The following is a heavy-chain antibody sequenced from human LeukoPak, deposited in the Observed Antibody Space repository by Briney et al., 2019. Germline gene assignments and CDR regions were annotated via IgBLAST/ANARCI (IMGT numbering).Heavy chain of an antibody. D-gene: IGHD2-15*01. V-gene: IGHV3-74*01. CDR3: ARDLGPHGGSPGGY. Sequence: GGSLRLSCEASGFTFINYWMHSVRQPPGKGLVWVSRIKTDGSSTNYADSVKGRFTISRDNAKSTLYLQMNSLSAEDTAVYFCARDLGPHGGSPGGYWGQGTLVTVSS. J-gene: IGHJ4*02. CDR2: IKTDGSST. CDR1: GFTFINYW.